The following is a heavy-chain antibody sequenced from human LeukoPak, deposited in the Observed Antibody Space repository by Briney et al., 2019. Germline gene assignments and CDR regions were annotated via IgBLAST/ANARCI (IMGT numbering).Heavy chain of an antibody. CDR1: GFTFSNAW. D-gene: IGHD1-20*01. J-gene: IGHJ3*02. CDR2: IKSKTDGGTT. CDR3: TTEWLITGTTLGPAFDI. V-gene: IGHV3-15*01. Sequence: PGGSLRLSCAASGFTFSNAWMSWVRQAPGKGLEWVGRIKSKTDGGTTDYAAPVKGRFTISRDDSKNTLYLQMNSLKTEDTAVYYCTTEWLITGTTLGPAFDIWGQGTMVTVSS.